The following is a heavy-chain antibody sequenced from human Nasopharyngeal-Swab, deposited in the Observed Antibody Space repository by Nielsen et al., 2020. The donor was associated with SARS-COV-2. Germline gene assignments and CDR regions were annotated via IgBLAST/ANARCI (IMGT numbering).Heavy chain of an antibody. CDR3: ARTYGGNSKLSY. CDR2: ISSSSSYI. J-gene: IGHJ4*02. Sequence: GGSLRLSCAASGFTSSSYTMNWVRQAPGKGLEWVSSISSSSSYIYYADSVKGRFTISRDNAKNSLYLQMSSLRAEDTAVYYCARTYGGNSKLSYWGQGTLVTVSS. D-gene: IGHD4-23*01. V-gene: IGHV3-21*01. CDR1: GFTSSSYT.